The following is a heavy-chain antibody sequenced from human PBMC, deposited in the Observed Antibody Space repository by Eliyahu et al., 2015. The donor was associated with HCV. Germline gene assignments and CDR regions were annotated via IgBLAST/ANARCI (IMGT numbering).Heavy chain of an antibody. D-gene: IGHD6-13*01. CDR3: IIDVPSFPQQADY. Sequence: EVQLVESGGGLVKPGGSLRLSCIASGFTFSSAWMTWVRQAPGKGLEWVGRIKSKADGETTDYAAPVKGRFIISRDDSKDTLYLQMNSLKTEDTAIYYCIIDVPSFPQQADYWGQGTLVTVSS. CDR2: IKSKADGETT. CDR1: GFTFSSAW. J-gene: IGHJ4*02. V-gene: IGHV3-15*01.